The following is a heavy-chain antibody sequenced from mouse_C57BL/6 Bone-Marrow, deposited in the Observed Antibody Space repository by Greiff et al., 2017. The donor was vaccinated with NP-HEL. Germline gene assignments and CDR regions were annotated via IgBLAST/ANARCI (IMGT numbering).Heavy chain of an antibody. D-gene: IGHD1-1*01. CDR2: IYPGNSDT. V-gene: IGHV1-5*01. CDR3: TSYGSSPYWYFDV. Sequence: VQLQQSGTVLARPGASVKMSCKTSGYTFTSYWMHWVKQRPGQGLEWIGAIYPGNSDTSYKQKFKGKAKLTAVTSASTAYMELSSLTNEDSAVYYCTSYGSSPYWYFDVWGTGTTVTVSS. J-gene: IGHJ1*03. CDR1: GYTFTSYW.